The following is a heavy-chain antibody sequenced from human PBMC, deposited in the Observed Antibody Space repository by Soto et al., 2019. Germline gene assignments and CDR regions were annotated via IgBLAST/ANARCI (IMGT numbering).Heavy chain of an antibody. D-gene: IGHD2-21*02. CDR2: IYYSGST. J-gene: IGHJ5*02. V-gene: IGHV4-59*06. CDR3: ARAHCGGDCYTSYNWFDP. CDR1: GFSISTYY. Sequence: SETLSLTCTVSGFSISTYYWSWIRQHTGKGLEWIGYIYYSGSTYYNPSLKSRVTISVDTSKNQFSLKLSSVTAADTAVYYCARAHCGGDCYTSYNWFDPWGQGTLVTVSS.